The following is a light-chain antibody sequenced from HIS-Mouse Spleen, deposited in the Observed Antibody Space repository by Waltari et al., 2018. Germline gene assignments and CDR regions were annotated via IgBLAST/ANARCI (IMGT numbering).Light chain of an antibody. V-gene: IGLV2-23*01. CDR1: SSDVGSYTL. Sequence: QSALTQPASVSGSPGQSITIPCTGTSSDVGSYTLVSWYQQHPGKAPKLMIYAGSKRAAGVSNRFSGSKSRNTASLTIAGLQAEDEADYYCCSYAGSSTLVFGGGTKLTVL. J-gene: IGLJ2*01. CDR2: AGS. CDR3: CSYAGSSTLV.